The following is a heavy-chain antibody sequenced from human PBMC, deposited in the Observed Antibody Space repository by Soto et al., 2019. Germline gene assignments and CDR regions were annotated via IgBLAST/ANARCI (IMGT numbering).Heavy chain of an antibody. Sequence: DVQLVESGGGLVRPGGSLRLSCAASGFIFSSYSLTWVRQAPGKGLEWVSSFTRSTATTYYADSVKGRFTISRDNAENSLYLQMNSLRAEDTAVYYCARGANYGDYGAFDVWGQGTLVTVAS. CDR3: ARGANYGDYGAFDV. CDR1: GFIFSSYS. CDR2: FTRSTATT. V-gene: IGHV3-21*06. J-gene: IGHJ4*02. D-gene: IGHD4-17*01.